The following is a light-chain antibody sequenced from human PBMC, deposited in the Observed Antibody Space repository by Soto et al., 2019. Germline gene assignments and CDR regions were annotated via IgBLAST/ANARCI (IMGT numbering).Light chain of an antibody. CDR3: QQYNNWPT. CDR1: ETVATN. V-gene: IGKV3-15*01. J-gene: IGKJ1*01. CDR2: GAS. Sequence: VMTQSPATLSVSPGERATLSCWASETVATNLAWYQQKPGQAPRLLISGASTRAAGISDRFRGSGSGTEFTLTISSLRSEDSAIYYCQQYNNWPTFGQGTKVEIK.